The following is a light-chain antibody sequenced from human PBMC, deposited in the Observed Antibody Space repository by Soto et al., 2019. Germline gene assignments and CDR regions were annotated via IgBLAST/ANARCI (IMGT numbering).Light chain of an antibody. Sequence: EIVLTQSPATLSASPGERATLSCRASQTVGVRLAWYQHKPGQAPRLLMYGVSSRATGIPDRFTGSGSGADFTLTISRLEPEDFAVYYCQVYGPSPPITFGQGTRLEI. CDR2: GVS. V-gene: IGKV3-20*01. CDR1: QTVGVR. J-gene: IGKJ5*01. CDR3: QVYGPSPPIT.